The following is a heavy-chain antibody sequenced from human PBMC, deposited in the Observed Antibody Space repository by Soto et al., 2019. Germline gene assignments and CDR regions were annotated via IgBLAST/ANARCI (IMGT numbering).Heavy chain of an antibody. CDR3: ARSVDSSGWQYNWFDP. J-gene: IGHJ5*02. Sequence: GTSVKVSWKASGYTFTSYDISWVRQAPGQGLEWMGWISAYNDNTNYAQKLQDRVTMTTDTSTSTAYMELRSLRSDDTAVYYCARSVDSSGWQYNWFDPWGQGTLVTVSS. CDR2: ISAYNDNT. V-gene: IGHV1-18*01. CDR1: GYTFTSYD. D-gene: IGHD3-22*01.